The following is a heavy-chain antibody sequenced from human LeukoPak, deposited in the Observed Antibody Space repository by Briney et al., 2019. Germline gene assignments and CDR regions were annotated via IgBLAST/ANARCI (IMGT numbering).Heavy chain of an antibody. D-gene: IGHD3-3*01. CDR2: IKHDGNDK. J-gene: IGHJ5*02. V-gene: IGHV3-7*01. CDR3: ARGSLENWFDP. Sequence: GGSLRLSCAASGFTFSSYWMSWVRQAPGKGLEWVANIKHDGNDKYYVDSVKGRFTISRDNARNSLYLQMDSLRAEDTAVYYCARGSLENWFDPWGQGTLVTVSS. CDR1: GFTFSSYW.